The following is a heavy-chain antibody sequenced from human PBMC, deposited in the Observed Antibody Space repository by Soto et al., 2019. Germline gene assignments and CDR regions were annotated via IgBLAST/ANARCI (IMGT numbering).Heavy chain of an antibody. J-gene: IGHJ3*01. CDR1: GFTFSNYA. CDR3: VREGSGWNSRGSFDF. D-gene: IGHD6-19*01. Sequence: LRLSCAASGFTFSNYAMNWVRQAPGKGLECVSVISGSGGSAYYADSVQGRFTISRDNSKNTLYMQMNSLRDEDTAIYYCVREGSGWNSRGSFDFWGRGTMVTVSS. CDR2: ISGSGGSA. V-gene: IGHV3-23*01.